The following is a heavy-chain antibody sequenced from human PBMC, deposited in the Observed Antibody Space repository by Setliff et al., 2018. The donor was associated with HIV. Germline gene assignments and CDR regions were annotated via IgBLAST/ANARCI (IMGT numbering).Heavy chain of an antibody. Sequence: GGSLRLSCAASGFTVSSNYMSWVRQAPGKGLEWVSVIYSGGSTYYADSVKGRFTISRDNSKNTLYLQMNSLRAEVTAVYYCARAPQRGDYFDYWGQGTLVTVSS. D-gene: IGHD3-10*01. CDR2: IYSGGST. V-gene: IGHV3-53*01. CDR1: GFTVSSNY. J-gene: IGHJ4*02. CDR3: ARAPQRGDYFDY.